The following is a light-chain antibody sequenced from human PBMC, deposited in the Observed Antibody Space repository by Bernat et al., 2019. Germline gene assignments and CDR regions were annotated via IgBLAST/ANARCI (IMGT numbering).Light chain of an antibody. Sequence: PQPPSVSVSPGQTASITCSGDKLGDKYACWYQQKPGQSPVLVIYQDSKRPSGIPERFSGSNSGNTATLTISGTQAMDEADYYCQAWDSSTYVVFGGGTKLTVL. CDR3: QAWDSSTYVV. J-gene: IGLJ2*01. CDR1: KLGDKY. V-gene: IGLV3-1*01. CDR2: QDS.